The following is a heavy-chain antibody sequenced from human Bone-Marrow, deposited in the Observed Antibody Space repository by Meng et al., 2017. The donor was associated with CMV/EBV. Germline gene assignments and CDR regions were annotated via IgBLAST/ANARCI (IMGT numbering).Heavy chain of an antibody. V-gene: IGHV3-30*04. CDR3: ARNHRPVDY. CDR2: ISYDGSNK. Sequence: GESLKISCAASGFTFSSYAMHWVRQAPGKGLEWVAVISYDGSNKYYADSVKGRFTISRDNSKNTLYLQMNSLRAEDTAVYYCARNHRPVDYWGQGTLVTVSS. CDR1: GFTFSSYA. J-gene: IGHJ4*02.